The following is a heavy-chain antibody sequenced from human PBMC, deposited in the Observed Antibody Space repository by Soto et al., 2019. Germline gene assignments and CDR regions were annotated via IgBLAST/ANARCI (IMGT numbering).Heavy chain of an antibody. CDR3: ARENRELLWFGELNYFDY. Sequence: SETLSLTCTVSGGSISSYYWSWIRQPPGKGLEWIGYIYYSGSTNYNPSLKSRVTISVDTSKNQFSLKLSSVTAADTAVYYCARENRELLWFGELNYFDYWGQGTLVTVPQ. V-gene: IGHV4-59*01. CDR1: GGSISSYY. D-gene: IGHD3-10*01. J-gene: IGHJ4*02. CDR2: IYYSGST.